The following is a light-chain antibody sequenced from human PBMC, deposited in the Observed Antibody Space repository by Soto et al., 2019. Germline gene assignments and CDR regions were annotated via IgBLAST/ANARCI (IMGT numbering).Light chain of an antibody. V-gene: IGLV2-14*01. CDR1: GSDVGGYNY. J-gene: IGLJ1*01. CDR3: SSYTSSSTHYV. Sequence: QSVLTQPASVSGSPGQSITISCTGTGSDVGGYNYVSWYQQHPGKAPKLMIYDVSNRPSGVSNRFSGSKSGNTASLTISGLQAEDEADYYCSSYTSSSTHYVFGTGTQLTVL. CDR2: DVS.